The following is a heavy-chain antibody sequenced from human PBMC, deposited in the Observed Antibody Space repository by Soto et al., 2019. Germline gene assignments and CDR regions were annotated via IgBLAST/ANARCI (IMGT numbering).Heavy chain of an antibody. CDR2: IYYSWST. CDR1: GCSIRTSSYY. CDR3: ARLGYQPRDYYYGMDV. Sequence: SYSLSRASIYSGCSIRTSSYYRGWIRQPPGKGLEWIGSIYYSWSTYYNPSLKSRVTISVDTSKNQFSLKLSSVTAADTAVYYCARLGYQPRDYYYGMDVWGQGTTVT. J-gene: IGHJ6*02. V-gene: IGHV4-39*01. D-gene: IGHD6-25*01.